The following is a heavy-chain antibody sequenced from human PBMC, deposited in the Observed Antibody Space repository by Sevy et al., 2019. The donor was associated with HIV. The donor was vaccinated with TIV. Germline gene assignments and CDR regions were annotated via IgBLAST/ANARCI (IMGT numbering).Heavy chain of an antibody. CDR2: VNWNGGST. D-gene: IGHD6-13*01. V-gene: IGHV3-20*04. CDR3: ARVAGQQLVGGSFDY. J-gene: IGHJ4*02. Sequence: GGSLRLSCAASGFTFDDYGMSWVRQAPGKGLEWVSGVNWNGGSTAYADSVKGRFTISRDNAKNSLYLQMNNLRAEDTASYYCARVAGQQLVGGSFDYWGQGTLVTVSS. CDR1: GFTFDDYG.